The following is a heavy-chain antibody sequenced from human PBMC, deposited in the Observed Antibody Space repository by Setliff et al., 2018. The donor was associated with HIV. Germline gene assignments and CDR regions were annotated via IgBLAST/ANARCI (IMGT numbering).Heavy chain of an antibody. Sequence: SETLSLTCDVSGVSISDNNWWSWVRQPPGRGLEWIGEVYHTGSTNYNPSLKSRVITSIDKSKNQFSLKLSSVTAADTAVYYCARRAGSDYFTRFDYWGQGTLVTISS. V-gene: IGHV4-4*02. CDR3: ARRAGSDYFTRFDY. J-gene: IGHJ4*02. D-gene: IGHD3-10*01. CDR2: VYHTGST. CDR1: GVSISDNNW.